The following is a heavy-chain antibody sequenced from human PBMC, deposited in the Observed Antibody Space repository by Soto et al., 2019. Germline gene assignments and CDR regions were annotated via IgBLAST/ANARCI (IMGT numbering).Heavy chain of an antibody. CDR2: ISYDGSNK. CDR1: GFNFNSYA. J-gene: IGHJ6*02. CDR3: AKSLGELSSRRNYYYYYGMDV. V-gene: IGHV3-30*18. D-gene: IGHD3-16*02. Sequence: GGSLRLSCAASGFNFNSYAMHWVRQAPGKGLEWVAAISYDGSNKFYGDSVKGRFTISRDNSKSTLYLQMNSLRAEDTAVYYCAKSLGELSSRRNYYYYYGMDVWGQGTTVTVSS.